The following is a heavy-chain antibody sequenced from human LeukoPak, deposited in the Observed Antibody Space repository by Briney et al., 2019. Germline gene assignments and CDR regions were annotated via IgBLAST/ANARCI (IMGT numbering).Heavy chain of an antibody. V-gene: IGHV3-21*01. D-gene: IGHD6-13*01. CDR2: ISSSSSYI. J-gene: IGHJ4*02. Sequence: GGSLRLSCAASGFTFSSYSMNWVRQAPGKGLEWVSSISSSSSYIYYADSVKGRFTISRDNAKNSLYLQMNSLRAEDTAVYYCARSELGPEYTNFDYWGQGTLVTVSS. CDR3: ARSELGPEYTNFDY. CDR1: GFTFSSYS.